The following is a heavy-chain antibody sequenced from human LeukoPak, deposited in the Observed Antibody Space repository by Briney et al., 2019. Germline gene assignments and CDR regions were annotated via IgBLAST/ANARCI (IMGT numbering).Heavy chain of an antibody. D-gene: IGHD3-22*01. V-gene: IGHV3-23*01. CDR3: AKKEYYYDSSGYWSQYYYYMDV. CDR1: GFTFSSYA. CDR2: ISGSGGST. J-gene: IGHJ6*03. Sequence: GGSLRLSCAASGFTFSSYAMSWVRQAPGKGLEWVSAISGSGGSTYYADSVKGRFTISRDNSKNTLYLQKNSLRAEDTAVYYCAKKEYYYDSSGYWSQYYYYMDVWGKGTTVTVSS.